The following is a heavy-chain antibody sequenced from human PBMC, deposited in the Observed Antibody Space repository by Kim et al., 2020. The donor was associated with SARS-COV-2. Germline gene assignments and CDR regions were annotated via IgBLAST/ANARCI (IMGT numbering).Heavy chain of an antibody. CDR2: IKQDGSEK. J-gene: IGHJ5*02. CDR1: GFTFSSYW. Sequence: GGSLRLSCAASGFTFSSYWMSWVRQAPGKGLEWVANIKQDGSEKYYVDSVKGRFTISRDNAENSLYLEMNSLRAEDTAMYYCARDCRDMSGGYYFARWFDPGGQGTLVTVSS. CDR3: ARDCRDMSGGYYFARWFDP. D-gene: IGHD3-22*01. V-gene: IGHV3-7*01.